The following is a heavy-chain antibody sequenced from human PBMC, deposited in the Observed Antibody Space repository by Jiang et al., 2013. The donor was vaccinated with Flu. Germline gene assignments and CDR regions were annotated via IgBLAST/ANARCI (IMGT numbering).Heavy chain of an antibody. D-gene: IGHD3-22*01. Sequence: EVKKPGESLKISCKGSGYSFTSYWIGWVRQMPGKGLEWMGIIYPGDSDTRYSPSFQGQVTISADKSISTAYLQWSSLKASDTAMYYCARQISYDSSGFDAFDIWGQGTMVTVSS. V-gene: IGHV5-51*01. CDR3: ARQISYDSSGFDAFDI. J-gene: IGHJ3*02. CDR1: GYSFTSYW. CDR2: IYPGDSDT.